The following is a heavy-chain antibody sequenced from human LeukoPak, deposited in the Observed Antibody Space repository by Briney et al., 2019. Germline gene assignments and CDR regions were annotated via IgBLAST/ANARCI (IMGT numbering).Heavy chain of an antibody. CDR1: GGSINYYY. D-gene: IGHD1-1*01. CDR3: ARETPGAGYFDY. J-gene: IGHJ4*02. V-gene: IGHV4-59*01. Sequence: PSETLSLTCTVSGGSINYYYWSWIRQPPGKELEWFGYIYYSGSTYYNPTLKSPFTISVDTSKNQFSLKLSSVTAADTAVYYCARETPGAGYFDYWGQGILVTVSS. CDR2: IYYSGST.